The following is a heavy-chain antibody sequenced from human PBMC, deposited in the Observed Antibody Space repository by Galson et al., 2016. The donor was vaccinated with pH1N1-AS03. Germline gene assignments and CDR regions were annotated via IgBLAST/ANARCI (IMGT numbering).Heavy chain of an antibody. Sequence: SLRLSCAASGFALIDYSMHWVRQAPGKGLEWVSSIDPTSTYIYYADSPTGRFTISRDNAFNSHYLQMNSLRVDDTAVYFCTRSAPRGGHEPFDFWGQGTLVTVSP. J-gene: IGHJ4*02. D-gene: IGHD5-12*01. CDR3: TRSAPRGGHEPFDF. V-gene: IGHV3-21*01. CDR1: GFALIDYS. CDR2: IDPTSTYI.